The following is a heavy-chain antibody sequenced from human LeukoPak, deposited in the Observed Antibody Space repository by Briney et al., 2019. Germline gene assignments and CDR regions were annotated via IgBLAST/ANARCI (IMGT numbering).Heavy chain of an antibody. CDR2: ISYDGSNK. CDR1: GFTFSSYG. J-gene: IGHJ4*02. D-gene: IGHD2-15*01. V-gene: IGHV3-30*18. Sequence: GGSLRLSCAASGFTFSSYGMHWVRQAPGKGLEWVAVISYDGSNKYYADSVKGRFIISRDNSKNTLYLQMNSLRAEDTAVYYCAKDTLLDYWGQGTLVTVSS. CDR3: AKDTLLDY.